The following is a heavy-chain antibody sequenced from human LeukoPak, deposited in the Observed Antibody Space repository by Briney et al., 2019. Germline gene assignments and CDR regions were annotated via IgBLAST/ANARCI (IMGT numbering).Heavy chain of an antibody. CDR1: GFTFSSYA. Sequence: PGASLRLSCAASGFTFSSYAMSWVRQAPGKGLEWVSSISGSGGSTHYADSVKGRFTISRDNSKSTLYLQMNSLRAEDTAVYYCAKAWGSNGWFDYWGQGTLVTVSS. D-gene: IGHD6-19*01. CDR2: ISGSGGST. CDR3: AKAWGSNGWFDY. J-gene: IGHJ4*02. V-gene: IGHV3-23*01.